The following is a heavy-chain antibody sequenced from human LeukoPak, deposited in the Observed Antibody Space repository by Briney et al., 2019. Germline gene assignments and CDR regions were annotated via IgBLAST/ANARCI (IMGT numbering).Heavy chain of an antibody. Sequence: GSLRLSCAASGFTFSTYSMHWVRQAPGKGLVWVSRIKTDGRTTNYADLVEGRFTISRDNAKNTLYLQMSSLRAEDTAVYYCARDNEWLLYDYWGQGTLVTVSS. CDR3: ARDNEWLLYDY. CDR2: IKTDGRTT. J-gene: IGHJ4*02. CDR1: GFTFSTYS. V-gene: IGHV3-74*01. D-gene: IGHD3-3*01.